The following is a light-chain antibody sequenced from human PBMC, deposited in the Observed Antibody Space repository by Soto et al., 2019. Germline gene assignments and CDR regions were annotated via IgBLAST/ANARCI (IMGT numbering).Light chain of an antibody. CDR3: QQYGSSPEIT. J-gene: IGKJ4*01. CDR2: DAS. Sequence: EIVLTQSPGTVSFSPGETATLSCRTSQSVSTYVAWYRQKPGQAPRLLIYDASTRASGIPDRFSGRGSGTDFTLIISRLEPEDFAMYYCQQYGSSPEITFGGGTKVEIE. V-gene: IGKV3-20*01. CDR1: QSVSTY.